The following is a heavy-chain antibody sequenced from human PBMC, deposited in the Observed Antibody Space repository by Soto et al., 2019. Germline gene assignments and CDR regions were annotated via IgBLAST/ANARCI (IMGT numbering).Heavy chain of an antibody. D-gene: IGHD3-3*01. J-gene: IGHJ5*02. CDR3: AAVDYDFWSGYYGP. CDR1: GFTFSSST. CDR2: IVVGSGNT. Sequence: SVKVSCKASGFTFSSSTVQWVRQARGQRLEWIGWIVVGSGNTDYAQKFQERVTITRDMSTSAVYMELSSLRSDDTAVYYCAAVDYDFWSGYYGPWGQGTLVTVSS. V-gene: IGHV1-58*01.